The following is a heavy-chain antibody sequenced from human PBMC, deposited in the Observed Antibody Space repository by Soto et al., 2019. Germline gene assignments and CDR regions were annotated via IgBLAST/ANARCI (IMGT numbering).Heavy chain of an antibody. CDR3: ARSRTSSAKSWEAGYFDY. D-gene: IGHD1-26*01. CDR2: IYYSGST. J-gene: IGHJ4*02. CDR1: GGSISSGGYY. Sequence: SETLSLTCTVSGGSISSGGYYWSWIRQHPGKGLEWIGYIYYSGSTYYNPSLKSRVTISVDTSKNQFSLKLSSVTAADTAVYYCARSRTSSAKSWEAGYFDYWGQGTLVTVS. V-gene: IGHV4-31*03.